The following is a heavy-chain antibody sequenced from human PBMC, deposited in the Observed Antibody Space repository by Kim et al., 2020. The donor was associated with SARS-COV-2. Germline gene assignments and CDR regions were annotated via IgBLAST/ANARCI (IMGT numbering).Heavy chain of an antibody. CDR1: GGSISSGGYY. CDR3: ARAPITMIVVVQAFDI. V-gene: IGHV4-31*03. J-gene: IGHJ3*02. Sequence: SETLSLTCTVSGGSISSGGYYWSWIRQHPGKGLEWIGYIYYSGSTYYNPSLNRRVTISVDTSKNQFSLKLSSVTAADTAVYYCARAPITMIVVVQAFDIWGQGTMVTVSS. D-gene: IGHD3-22*01. CDR2: IYYSGST.